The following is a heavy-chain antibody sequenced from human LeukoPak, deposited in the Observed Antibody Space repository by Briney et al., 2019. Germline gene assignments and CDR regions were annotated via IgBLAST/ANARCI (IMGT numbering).Heavy chain of an antibody. CDR1: GYTFTEYG. Sequence: ASVKVSCKASGYTFTEYGITWVRQAPGQGLEWMGWINPNSGGTNYAQKFQGWVTMTRDTSISTAYMEPSRLRSDDTAVYYCARGTRGWFGELLFNGFDYWGQGTLVTVSS. D-gene: IGHD3-10*01. CDR2: INPNSGGT. J-gene: IGHJ4*02. CDR3: ARGTRGWFGELLFNGFDY. V-gene: IGHV1-2*04.